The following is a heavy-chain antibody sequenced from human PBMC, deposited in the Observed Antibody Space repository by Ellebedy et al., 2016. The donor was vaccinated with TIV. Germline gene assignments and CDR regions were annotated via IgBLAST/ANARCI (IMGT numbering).Heavy chain of an antibody. V-gene: IGHV4-39*07. Sequence: SETLSLTCTVSDDSFGSSRHSWGWIRQPPGKGLEWIGNIYFIGNTYYNPSLRSRVTISVDRSKNQFSLDLASVTAADTAVYYCARVPRGYCTSTSCGDIWGQGTTVTVSS. CDR1: DDSFGSSRHS. J-gene: IGHJ6*02. D-gene: IGHD2-2*01. CDR2: IYFIGNT. CDR3: ARVPRGYCTSTSCGDI.